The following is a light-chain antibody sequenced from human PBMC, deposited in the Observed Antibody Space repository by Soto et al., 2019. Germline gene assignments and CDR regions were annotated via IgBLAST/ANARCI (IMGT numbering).Light chain of an antibody. V-gene: IGKV3-15*01. CDR2: GAS. CDR3: QQYNSWPLT. J-gene: IGKJ4*01. Sequence: EIVMTQSPATLSVSPGERATVSCRASQSVSGNLAWYQQKPGQAPRLLIYGASTRATGIPARFSGSGSGTDFTLTISSLQAEDFAVYYCQQYNSWPLTFGGGTKVEIK. CDR1: QSVSGN.